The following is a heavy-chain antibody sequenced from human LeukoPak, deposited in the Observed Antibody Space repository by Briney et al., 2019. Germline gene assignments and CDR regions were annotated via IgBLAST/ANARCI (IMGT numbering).Heavy chain of an antibody. CDR1: GFTFSSYA. D-gene: IGHD3-22*01. V-gene: IGHV3-23*01. Sequence: GGSLRLSCAASGFTFSSYAMSWVRQAPGKGLEWVSAISGSGGSTYYADSVKGRITISRDNSKNTLYLQMNSLRAEDTAVYYCVGAIYYDSSGPFFDYWGQGTLVTVSS. CDR3: VGAIYYDSSGPFFDY. J-gene: IGHJ4*02. CDR2: ISGSGGST.